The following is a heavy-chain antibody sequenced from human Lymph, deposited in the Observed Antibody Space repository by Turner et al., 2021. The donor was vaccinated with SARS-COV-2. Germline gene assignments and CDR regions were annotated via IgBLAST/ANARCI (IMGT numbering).Heavy chain of an antibody. CDR3: ARETYDSGGYLSCYFDY. CDR2: ILYDGRNK. J-gene: IGHJ4*02. V-gene: IGHV3-33*01. D-gene: IGHD3-22*01. Sequence: VHLVASGGGVVQPGGSLRPSCAAAGFTFCSYGMHWVRQASGKGRVWVAGILYDGRNKYYAHSVKGRFTISRDNSKNTLYLQMNSLRAEDTAVYYCARETYDSGGYLSCYFDYWGQGTMVTVSS. CDR1: GFTFCSYG.